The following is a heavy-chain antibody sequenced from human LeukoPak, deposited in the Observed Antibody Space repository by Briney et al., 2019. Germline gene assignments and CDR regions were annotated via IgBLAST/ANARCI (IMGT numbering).Heavy chain of an antibody. CDR3: ARDRAARGVGDQSDY. D-gene: IGHD2-21*01. J-gene: IGHJ4*02. CDR1: GGTFSSYA. CDR2: IIPIFGTA. Sequence: GASVKVSCKASGGTFSSYAISWVRQAPGQGLEWMGGIIPIFGTANYAQKFQGRVTITADESTSTAYMELSSLRSEDTAVYYCARDRAARGVGDQSDYWGQGTLVTVSS. V-gene: IGHV1-69*13.